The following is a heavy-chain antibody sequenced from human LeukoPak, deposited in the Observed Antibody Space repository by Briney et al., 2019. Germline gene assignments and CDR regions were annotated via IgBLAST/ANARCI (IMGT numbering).Heavy chain of an antibody. J-gene: IGHJ3*02. Sequence: SETLSLTCTVSGGSISSGSYYWSWIRQPAGKGLEWIGRVYSRGSTDYNPSLQSRLSISVDTSKIQFSLRPSSVTAADTAVYYCARGFYSYDSSDYTNVFDIWGQGTMVTVSS. V-gene: IGHV4-61*02. CDR3: ARGFYSYDSSDYTNVFDI. CDR2: VYSRGST. D-gene: IGHD3-22*01. CDR1: GGSISSGSYY.